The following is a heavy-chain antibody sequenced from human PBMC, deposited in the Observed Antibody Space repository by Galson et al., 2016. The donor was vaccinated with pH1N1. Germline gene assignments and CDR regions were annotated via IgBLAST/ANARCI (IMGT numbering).Heavy chain of an antibody. CDR3: ARDDYGRYFDY. J-gene: IGHJ4*02. CDR1: GYTFTTYL. D-gene: IGHD3-16*01. V-gene: IGHV1-3*01. CDR2: FNPDNGNT. Sequence: SVKVSCKASGYTFTTYLIHWVRQAPGETLEWMGWFNPDNGNTKYSQRFQGRVTFTRDTSATTAYMEMSSLRSEDTAVYCCARDDYGRYFDYWCQGTLVTVPS.